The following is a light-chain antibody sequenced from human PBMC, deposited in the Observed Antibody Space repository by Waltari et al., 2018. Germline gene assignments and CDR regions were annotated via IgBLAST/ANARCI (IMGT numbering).Light chain of an antibody. Sequence: QSALTQPPSASGSPGPTVIISCTGTSSDIGPNKYVSWYQQSPGRAPALIIYEVDRRPPGVPDRFSGSKSGNTASLTVSGLQTEDEGDYYCSSYAGSNKLIFGGVTKLTVL. CDR3: SSYAGSNKLI. CDR1: SSDIGPNKY. CDR2: EVD. V-gene: IGLV2-8*01. J-gene: IGLJ2*01.